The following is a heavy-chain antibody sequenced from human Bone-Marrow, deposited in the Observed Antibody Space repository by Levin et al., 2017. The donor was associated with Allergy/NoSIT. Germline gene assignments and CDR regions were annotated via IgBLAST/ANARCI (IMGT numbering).Heavy chain of an antibody. CDR1: GFTFSGYA. D-gene: IGHD1-14*01. CDR2: IKSSGGRT. Sequence: PGGSLRLSCAASGFTFSGYAMSWVRQAPGKGLEWVSVIKSSGGRTYYADSVKGRFTVSRDNSKNTLYLQMNSLRGEDTAVYYCAKGGTYVDYWGQGTLVTVSS. V-gene: IGHV3-23*01. CDR3: AKGGTYVDY. J-gene: IGHJ4*02.